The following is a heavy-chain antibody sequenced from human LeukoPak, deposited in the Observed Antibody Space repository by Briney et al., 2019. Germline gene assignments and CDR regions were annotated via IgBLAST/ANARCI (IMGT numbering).Heavy chain of an antibody. CDR2: MNPNSGNT. CDR1: GYAFTSYD. Sequence: ASVKVSCKPSGYAFTSYDINAVRQGTGRGLEWMGWMNPNSGNTGYAQKFQGKVTMTRNTSISTAYMELSSLRSEDTAVYYCARGQGAALDYWGQGTLVTVSS. D-gene: IGHD1-26*01. V-gene: IGHV1-8*01. CDR3: ARGQGAALDY. J-gene: IGHJ4*02.